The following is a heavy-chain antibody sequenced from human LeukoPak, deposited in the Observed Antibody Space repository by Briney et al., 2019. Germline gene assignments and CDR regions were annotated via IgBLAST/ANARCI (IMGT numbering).Heavy chain of an antibody. D-gene: IGHD6-19*01. Sequence: GGSLRLSCAASGFTFSSYSMNWVRQAPGKGLEWVSSISSSSSYIYYADSAKGRFTISRDNAKNSLYLQMNSLRAEDTAVYYCASPGIAVAEYYYYGMDVWGQGTTVTVSS. J-gene: IGHJ6*02. CDR2: ISSSSSYI. V-gene: IGHV3-21*01. CDR1: GFTFSSYS. CDR3: ASPGIAVAEYYYYGMDV.